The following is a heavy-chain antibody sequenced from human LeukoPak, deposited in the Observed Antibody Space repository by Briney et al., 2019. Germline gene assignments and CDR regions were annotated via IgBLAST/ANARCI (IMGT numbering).Heavy chain of an antibody. V-gene: IGHV1-58*01. Sequence: GTSVKVSCKASGFTFTSSAVQWVRQARGQRPEWIGWIVVGSGNTNYAQKFQERVTITRDMSTSIAYMELSSLRSEDTAVYYCAALYYYDSSGYYGIDYWGQGTLVTVSS. CDR3: AALYYYDSSGYYGIDY. J-gene: IGHJ4*02. CDR2: IVVGSGNT. D-gene: IGHD3-22*01. CDR1: GFTFTSSA.